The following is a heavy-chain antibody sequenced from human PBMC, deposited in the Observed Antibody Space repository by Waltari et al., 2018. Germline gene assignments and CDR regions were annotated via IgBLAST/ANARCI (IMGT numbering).Heavy chain of an antibody. J-gene: IGHJ4*02. CDR1: GGSFSGYY. V-gene: IGHV4-34*01. Sequence: QVQLQQWGAGLLKPSATLSLTCAVYGGSFSGYYWSWIRQPPGKGLEWIGEINHSGSTNYNPSLKSRVTISVDTSKNQFSLKLSSVTAADTAVYYCARESIAARPPFFDYWGQGTLVTVSS. CDR2: INHSGST. CDR3: ARESIAARPPFFDY. D-gene: IGHD6-6*01.